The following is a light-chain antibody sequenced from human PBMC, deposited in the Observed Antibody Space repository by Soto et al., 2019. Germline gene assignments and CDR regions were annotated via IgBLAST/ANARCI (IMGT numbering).Light chain of an antibody. V-gene: IGKV3-20*01. CDR2: GAS. CDR3: QQYGSSLWT. Sequence: EIALTQSPGSLYLCPGEGGRLXCSASQSVGSWRSAWYRRQPCQDPRLLTYGASSRAHGIPHRFSGSGSGTDFTLPISRLEPEDFAVYYRQQYGSSLWTFGQGTKVDIK. J-gene: IGKJ1*01. CDR1: QSVGSWR.